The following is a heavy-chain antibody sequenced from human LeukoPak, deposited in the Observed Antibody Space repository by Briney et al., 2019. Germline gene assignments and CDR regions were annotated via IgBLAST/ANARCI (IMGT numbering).Heavy chain of an antibody. Sequence: GGSLRLSCAASGFTFSSYAMSWVRQAPGKGLEWVSVIYSGGSTYYADSVKGRFTISRDNSKNTLYLQMNSLRAEDTAVYYCARAPYYYDSSGYYAYYYYGMDVWGQGTTVTVSS. J-gene: IGHJ6*02. CDR2: IYSGGST. CDR1: GFTFSSYA. CDR3: ARAPYYYDSSGYYAYYYYGMDV. V-gene: IGHV3-53*01. D-gene: IGHD3-22*01.